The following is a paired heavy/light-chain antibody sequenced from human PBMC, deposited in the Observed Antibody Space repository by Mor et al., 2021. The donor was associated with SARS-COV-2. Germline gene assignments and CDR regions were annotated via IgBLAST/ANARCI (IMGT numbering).Light chain of an antibody. CDR1: TGAVTSGYY. V-gene: IGLV7-43*01. J-gene: IGLJ2*01. Sequence: QTVVTQEPSLTVSPGGTVTLTCASSTGAVTSGYYPNWFQQKPGQAPRALIYSTSNKHSWTPARFSGSLLGGKAALTLSGVQPEDEAEYYCLLYYGGARVFGGGTKLTVL. CDR3: LLYYGGARV. CDR2: STS.
Heavy chain of an antibody. CDR2: ISYDGSNK. J-gene: IGHJ6*02. CDR3: ARETTMVRGVYYYYYGMDV. Sequence: QVQLVESGGGVVQPGRSLRLSCAASGFTFSSYAMHWVRQAPGKGLEWVAVISYDGSNKYYADSVKGRFTISRDNSKNTLYLQMNSLRAEDTAVYYCARETTMVRGVYYYYYGMDVWGQGTTVTVSS. CDR1: GFTFSSYA. D-gene: IGHD3-10*01. V-gene: IGHV3-30*01.